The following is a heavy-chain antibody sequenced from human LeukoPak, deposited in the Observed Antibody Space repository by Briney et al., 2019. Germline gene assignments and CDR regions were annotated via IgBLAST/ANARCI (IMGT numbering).Heavy chain of an antibody. CDR2: INGNSGGT. V-gene: IGHV1-2*02. J-gene: IGHJ3*02. D-gene: IGHD2-21*01. CDR1: GYSFTGYY. CDR3: AREVNALTDAFDI. Sequence: ASVKVSCKASGYSFTGYYMHWVRQAPGQGLEWMGWINGNSGGTNYAQKFQGRVTMTRDTSISTAYMELNRLRSDDTAVYYCAREVNALTDAFDIWGQGTIVTVSS.